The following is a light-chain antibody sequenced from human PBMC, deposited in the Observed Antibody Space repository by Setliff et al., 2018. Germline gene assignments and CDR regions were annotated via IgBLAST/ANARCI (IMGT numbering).Light chain of an antibody. J-gene: IGLJ3*02. CDR2: GNS. Sequence: QSALAQPPSVSGAPGQRVTISCTGSSSNIGAGYDVHWYQQLPGTAPKLLIYGNSNRPSGVPDRFSGSKSGTSASLAITGLQAEDEADYYCQSYDSSLGGSGVFGGGTKVTV. V-gene: IGLV1-40*01. CDR3: QSYDSSLGGSGV. CDR1: SSNIGAGYD.